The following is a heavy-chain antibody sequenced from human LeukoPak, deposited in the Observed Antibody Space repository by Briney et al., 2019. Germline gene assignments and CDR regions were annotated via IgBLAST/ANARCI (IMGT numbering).Heavy chain of an antibody. Sequence: ASVKVSCKVSGYTLTELSMHWVRQAPGRGLEWMGGFDPEDGETIYAQKFQGRVTMTEDTSTDTAYMELSSLRSEDTAVYYCATSRPFYDPNYFDYWGQGTLVTVSS. CDR1: GYTLTELS. CDR3: ATSRPFYDPNYFDY. J-gene: IGHJ4*02. CDR2: FDPEDGET. D-gene: IGHD3-16*01. V-gene: IGHV1-24*01.